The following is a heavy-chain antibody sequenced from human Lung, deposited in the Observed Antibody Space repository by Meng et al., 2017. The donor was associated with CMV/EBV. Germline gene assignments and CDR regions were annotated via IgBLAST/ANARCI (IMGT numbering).Heavy chain of an antibody. CDR2: ISSSSSYI. CDR1: GFTFSSYS. CDR3: ARDNSYGDEYYFDY. D-gene: IGHD5-18*01. J-gene: IGHJ4*02. V-gene: IGHV3-21*01. Sequence: GESLKISCAASGFTFSSYSMNWVRQAPGKGLEWVSSISSSSSYIYYADSVKGRFTISRDNAKNSLYLQMNSLRAEDTAVYYCARDNSYGDEYYFDYWGQGXLVTFSS.